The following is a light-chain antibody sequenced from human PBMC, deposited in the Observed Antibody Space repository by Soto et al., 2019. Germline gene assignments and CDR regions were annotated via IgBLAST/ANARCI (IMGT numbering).Light chain of an antibody. V-gene: IGKV3-11*01. Sequence: EIVLTQSPATLSLSPGEGATLSCRASQSVSSFLAWYQQKPGQAPRLLIYGASTRATGIPARFSGSGSGTDFTLTISSLEPEDSAAYYCQQRHMWPITFGQGTRLEIK. CDR1: QSVSSF. J-gene: IGKJ5*01. CDR2: GAS. CDR3: QQRHMWPIT.